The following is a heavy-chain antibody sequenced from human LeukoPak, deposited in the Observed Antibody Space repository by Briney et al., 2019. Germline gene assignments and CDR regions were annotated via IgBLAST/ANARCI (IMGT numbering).Heavy chain of an antibody. CDR2: IYHSGST. CDR3: ARSFQRDGYNDY. Sequence: PSETLSLTCTVSGGSISSSSYYWAWIRRSPGKGLEWIGSIYHSGSTYNNPSLRSRVTISVDTSKNQFSVKLSSVTAADTAVYYCARSFQRDGYNDYWGQGTLVTVSS. V-gene: IGHV4-39*01. J-gene: IGHJ4*02. CDR1: GGSISSSSYY. D-gene: IGHD5-24*01.